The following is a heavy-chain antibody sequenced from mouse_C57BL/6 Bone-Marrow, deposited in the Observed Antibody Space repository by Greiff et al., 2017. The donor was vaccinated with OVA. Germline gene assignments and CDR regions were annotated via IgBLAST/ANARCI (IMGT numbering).Heavy chain of an antibody. CDR1: GFNIKDDY. Sequence: QLQQSGAELVRPGASVKLSCTASGFNIKDDYMHWVKQRPEQGLEWIGWIDPENGDTEYASKFQGKATITADTSSNTAYLQLSSLTSEDTAVYYCTTSYWYFDVWGTGTTVTVSS. CDR2: IDPENGDT. V-gene: IGHV14-4*01. CDR3: TTSYWYFDV. J-gene: IGHJ1*03.